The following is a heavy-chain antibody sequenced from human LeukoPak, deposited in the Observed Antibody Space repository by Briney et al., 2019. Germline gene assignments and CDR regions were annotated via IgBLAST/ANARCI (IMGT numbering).Heavy chain of an antibody. J-gene: IGHJ6*02. CDR3: ARDLGIAAAGSYYYYYGMDV. CDR2: ITGSGSNT. D-gene: IGHD6-13*01. CDR1: GFTFSNYA. Sequence: PGGSLRLSCAASGFTFSNYAMNWVRQAPGRGLEWISDITGSGSNTYYADSVKGRFTISRDNSKNTLYLQMNSLRAEDTAVYYCARDLGIAAAGSYYYYYGMDVWGQGTTVTVSS. V-gene: IGHV3-23*01.